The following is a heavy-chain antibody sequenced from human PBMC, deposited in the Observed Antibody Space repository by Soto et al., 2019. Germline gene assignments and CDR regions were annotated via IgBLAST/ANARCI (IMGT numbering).Heavy chain of an antibody. D-gene: IGHD3-3*01. V-gene: IGHV2-5*02. CDR2: IYWDDDK. CDR3: AHSWGKYDFWHGGYFDF. Sequence: QITLKESDPTLMKPTQTLTLTCTFSGFSLATSGVGVGWIRQSPGEALEWLAVIYWDDDKRYNPSLRARLAITKDSSRNHVVLTMTNIDPADTCTYYCAHSWGKYDFWHGGYFDFWGQGHLVTVSS. J-gene: IGHJ4*02. CDR1: GFSLATSGVG.